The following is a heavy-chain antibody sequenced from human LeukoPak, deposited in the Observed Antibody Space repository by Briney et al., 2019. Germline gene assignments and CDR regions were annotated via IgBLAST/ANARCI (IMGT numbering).Heavy chain of an antibody. D-gene: IGHD1-14*01. J-gene: IGHJ3*02. CDR3: ARHEPRWRGAFDI. Sequence: SETLSLTCAASGGSISSYYWSWIRQPPGKELEWIGYIYYSGSTNYNPSLKSRVTISVDTSNNQFSLQLNSVTAADTAVYCCARHEPRWRGAFDIWGQGTMVTVSS. CDR2: IYYSGST. CDR1: GGSISSYY. V-gene: IGHV4-59*08.